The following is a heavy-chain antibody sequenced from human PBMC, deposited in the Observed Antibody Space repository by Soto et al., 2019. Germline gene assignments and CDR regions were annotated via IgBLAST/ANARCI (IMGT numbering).Heavy chain of an antibody. CDR1: GGSISSGGYY. CDR3: ARTPIYYDILTGYFPGWFDP. D-gene: IGHD3-9*01. Sequence: QVQLQESGPGLVKPSQTLSLTCTVSGGSISSGGYYWSWIRQHPGKGLEWIGYIYYSGSTYYNPSLKSRVTISVDTSKNQFSLKLSSVTAADTAVYYCARTPIYYDILTGYFPGWFDPWGQGTLVTVSS. CDR2: IYYSGST. V-gene: IGHV4-31*03. J-gene: IGHJ5*02.